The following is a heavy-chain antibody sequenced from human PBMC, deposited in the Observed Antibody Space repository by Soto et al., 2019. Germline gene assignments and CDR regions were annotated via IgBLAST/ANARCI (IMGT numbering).Heavy chain of an antibody. Sequence: GGSLRLSCAASGFTFSSYAMSWVRQAPGKGLEWVSAISGSGGSTYYADSVKGRFTISRDNSKNTLYLQMNSLRAEDTAVYYCAKYGPSNDFWSGYYGEGYWGQGTLVTVSS. CDR3: AKYGPSNDFWSGYYGEGY. V-gene: IGHV3-23*01. J-gene: IGHJ4*02. CDR1: GFTFSSYA. D-gene: IGHD3-3*01. CDR2: ISGSGGST.